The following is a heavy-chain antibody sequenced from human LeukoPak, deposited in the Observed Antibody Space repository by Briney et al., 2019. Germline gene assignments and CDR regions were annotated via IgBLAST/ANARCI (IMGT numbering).Heavy chain of an antibody. V-gene: IGHV4-61*01. Sequence: PSETLSLTCNVSGGSVSSGTYYWFWLRQPPGKGLEWIGYISYSGSPNYNSSLKSRVTISVDTSKNQFSLKLSSVTAADTAVYYCARGLHNSGGFDFWGQGTLVTVSS. CDR2: ISYSGSP. D-gene: IGHD6-25*01. CDR3: ARGLHNSGGFDF. J-gene: IGHJ4*02. CDR1: GGSVSSGTYY.